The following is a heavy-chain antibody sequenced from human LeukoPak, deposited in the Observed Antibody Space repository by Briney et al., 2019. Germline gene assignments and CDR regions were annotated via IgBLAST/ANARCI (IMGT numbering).Heavy chain of an antibody. V-gene: IGHV3-23*01. D-gene: IGHD3-9*01. CDR1: GFTFSSYG. J-gene: IGHJ4*02. CDR3: AKEAVRGYFVGVGPTYYFDY. CDR2: ISGSGGSK. Sequence: PGGSLRLSCAASGFTFSSYGMSWVRQAPGKGLGWVSGISGSGGSKYYADSVKGRFTISRDNSKNKLYLQMNSLRAEDTAVYYCAKEAVRGYFVGVGPTYYFDYWGQGTLVTVSS.